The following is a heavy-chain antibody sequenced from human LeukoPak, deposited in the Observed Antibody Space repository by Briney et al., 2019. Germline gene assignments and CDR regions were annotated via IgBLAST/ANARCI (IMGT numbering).Heavy chain of an antibody. CDR2: IWYDGSNK. J-gene: IGHJ3*02. Sequence: GGSLRLSCTASGFTFSSYGMHWVRQAPGKGLEWVAVIWYDGSNKYYADSVKGRFTISRDNSKNTLYLQMNSLRAEDTAVYYCARDSSSGWFDAFDIWGQGTMVTVS. V-gene: IGHV3-33*08. D-gene: IGHD6-19*01. CDR1: GFTFSSYG. CDR3: ARDSSSGWFDAFDI.